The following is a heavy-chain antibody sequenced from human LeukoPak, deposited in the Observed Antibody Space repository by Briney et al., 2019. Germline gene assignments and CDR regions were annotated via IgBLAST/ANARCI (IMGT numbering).Heavy chain of an antibody. CDR3: ARDTVAGYYDSSGTIDY. Sequence: GGSLRLSCAASEFTFSSYAMHWVRQAPGKGLEWVAVISYDGSNKYYADSVKGRFTISRDNSKNTLYLQMNSLRAEDTAVYYCARDTVAGYYDSSGTIDYWGQGTLVTVSS. V-gene: IGHV3-30-3*01. CDR2: ISYDGSNK. D-gene: IGHD3-22*01. J-gene: IGHJ4*02. CDR1: EFTFSSYA.